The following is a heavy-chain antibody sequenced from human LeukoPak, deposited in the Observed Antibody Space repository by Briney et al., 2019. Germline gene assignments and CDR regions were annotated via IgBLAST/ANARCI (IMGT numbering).Heavy chain of an antibody. CDR2: IYYSGST. V-gene: IGHV4-59*01. Sequence: SETLSLTCTVSGGSISSYYWSWIRQPPGKGLEWIGYIYYSGSTNYNPSLKSRVTISVDTSKNQFPLKLSSVTAADTAVYYCAREHGDGSGSYGNPDNYYYYYGMDVWGQGTTVTVSS. CDR1: GGSISSYY. CDR3: AREHGDGSGSYGNPDNYYYYYGMDV. J-gene: IGHJ6*02. D-gene: IGHD3-10*01.